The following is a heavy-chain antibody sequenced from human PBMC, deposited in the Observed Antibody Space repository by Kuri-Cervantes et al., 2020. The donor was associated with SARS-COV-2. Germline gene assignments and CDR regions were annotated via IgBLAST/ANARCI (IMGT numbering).Heavy chain of an antibody. J-gene: IGHJ5*02. CDR1: GYAFTSYA. Sequence: SVKVSCKASGYAFTSYAMHWVRQAPGQRLEWMGGIIPIFGTANYAQKFQGRVTITADESTSTAYMELSRLRSDDTAVYYCARETGPTPGLHGWFDPWGRGTLVTVSS. CDR2: IIPIFGTA. CDR3: ARETGPTPGLHGWFDP. D-gene: IGHD3-10*01. V-gene: IGHV1-69*13.